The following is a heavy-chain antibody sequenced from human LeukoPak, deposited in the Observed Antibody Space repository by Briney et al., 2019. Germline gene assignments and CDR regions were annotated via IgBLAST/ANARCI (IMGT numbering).Heavy chain of an antibody. D-gene: IGHD3-22*01. Sequence: GGSLRLSCAAAGFTFSYYWMHWVRQAPGKGLVWVSRIKSDGRTNYADSVKGRFTISRDNAKNTVSLQMNSLRAEDTGVYYCARAPSEIGGYYPEYFRHWGQGTLVTVSS. V-gene: IGHV3-74*01. J-gene: IGHJ1*01. CDR1: GFTFSYYW. CDR2: IKSDGRT. CDR3: ARAPSEIGGYYPEYFRH.